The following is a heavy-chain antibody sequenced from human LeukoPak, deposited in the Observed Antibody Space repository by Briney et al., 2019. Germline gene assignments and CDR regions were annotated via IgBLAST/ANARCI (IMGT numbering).Heavy chain of an antibody. D-gene: IGHD1-26*01. CDR1: GFTFRTSG. J-gene: IGHJ4*02. CDR2: ISSSGTTI. CDR3: AKDGGTHFDH. Sequence: GGSLRLSCAASGFTFRTSGMNWVRQAPGKGLEWVPYISSSGTTISYAQSVKGRFTITRDNAQNSLTLHMNTLRADDTAVYYCAKDGGTHFDHWGQGTLVTVSS. V-gene: IGHV3-48*01.